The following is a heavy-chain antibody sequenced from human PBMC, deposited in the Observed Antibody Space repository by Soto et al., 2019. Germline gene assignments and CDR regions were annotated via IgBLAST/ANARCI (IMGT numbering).Heavy chain of an antibody. Sequence: QVQLQQWGAGLLKPSETLSLTCAVYGGSFSGYYWSWIRQPPGKGLEWIGEINHSGSTNYNPSLKSRVTISVDTSKNQVSLKLSSVTAADTAVYYCARGGDTAMVTDYYYYMDVWGKGTTVTVSS. V-gene: IGHV4-34*01. J-gene: IGHJ6*03. CDR1: GGSFSGYY. CDR2: INHSGST. D-gene: IGHD5-18*01. CDR3: ARGGDTAMVTDYYYYMDV.